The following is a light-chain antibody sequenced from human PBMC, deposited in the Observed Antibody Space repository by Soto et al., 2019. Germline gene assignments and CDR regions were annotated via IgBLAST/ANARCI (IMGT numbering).Light chain of an antibody. J-gene: IGLJ2*01. V-gene: IGLV1-44*01. CDR1: SSNIGSNT. Sequence: QSVLTQPPSASGTPGQRVTISCSGSSSNIGSNTVNWYQQLPGTAPKLLIYSNNVRPSGVPDRFSGSISGTSASLAISGLQSEDEADYYCAGWDASLDGRVVFGGGTKLTVL. CDR3: AGWDASLDGRVV. CDR2: SNN.